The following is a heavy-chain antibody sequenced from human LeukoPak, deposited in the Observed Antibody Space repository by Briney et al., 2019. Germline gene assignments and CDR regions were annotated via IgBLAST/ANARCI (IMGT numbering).Heavy chain of an antibody. Sequence: SETLSLTCAVYGGSFSGYYWSWIRQPPGKGLEWIGEINHSGSTNYNPSLKSRVTISVDTSKNQFSLKLSSVTAADTAVYYCARASPSPSWTIAAMRGYYYYMDVWGKGTTVTVSS. CDR2: INHSGST. D-gene: IGHD2-2*01. V-gene: IGHV4-34*01. CDR1: GGSFSGYY. CDR3: ARASPSPSWTIAAMRGYYYYMDV. J-gene: IGHJ6*03.